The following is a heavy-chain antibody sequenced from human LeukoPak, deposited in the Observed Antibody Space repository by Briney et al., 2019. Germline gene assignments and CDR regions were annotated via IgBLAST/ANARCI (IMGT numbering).Heavy chain of an antibody. J-gene: IGHJ4*02. CDR2: ISGSGST. V-gene: IGHV3-23*01. Sequence: GGSLRLSCAASGFTFSSYAMSWVRQAPGKGLEWVSAISGSGSTYYADSVKGRFTISRDNSKNTLYLQMNSLRAEDTAVYYWAKDLGYRGDYWGQGTLVTVSS. CDR1: GFTFSSYA. CDR3: AKDLGYRGDY. D-gene: IGHD6-25*01.